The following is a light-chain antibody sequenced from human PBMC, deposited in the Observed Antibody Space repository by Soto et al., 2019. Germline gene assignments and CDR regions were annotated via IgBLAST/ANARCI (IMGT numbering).Light chain of an antibody. CDR2: EVT. Sequence: QSALTQPASVSGSPGQSITISCTGTSSDVGAYDYVSWYQHHPGKAPKFMIYEVTNRPSGVSHRFSGSKSGNTASLTISGLQAEDEADFYCQSHDSSLSAYVFGTGTKLTVL. CDR1: SSDVGAYDY. J-gene: IGLJ1*01. V-gene: IGLV2-14*01. CDR3: QSHDSSLSAYV.